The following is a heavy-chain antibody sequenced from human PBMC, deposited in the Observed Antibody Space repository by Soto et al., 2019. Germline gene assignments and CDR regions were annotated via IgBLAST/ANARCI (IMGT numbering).Heavy chain of an antibody. J-gene: IGHJ5*02. V-gene: IGHV1-2*04. CDR2: INPNSGGT. D-gene: IGHD3-10*01. Sequence: QVQLVQSGAEVKKPGASVKVSCKASGYTFTGYYMHWVRQAPGQGLEWMGWINPNSGGTNYAQKFLGWVTMTRDTSISTAYMELSRLRSDDTAVYYCARDRGATMVRGVINYNWFDPWGQGTLVTVSS. CDR3: ARDRGATMVRGVINYNWFDP. CDR1: GYTFTGYY.